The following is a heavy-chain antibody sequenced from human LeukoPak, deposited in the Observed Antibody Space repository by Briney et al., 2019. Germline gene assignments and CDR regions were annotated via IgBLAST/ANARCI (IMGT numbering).Heavy chain of an antibody. CDR3: ARDRGKDYFDN. Sequence: GTSLRLSCATSGLTFTSHSFHWVRQAAGKGLEWVAFIRNDGSDTYHANSVKGRFSISRDNSKNTVYLHMNSLRAEDTAVYYCARDRGKDYFDNWGQGTQVTVSS. CDR2: IRNDGSDT. V-gene: IGHV3-33*01. D-gene: IGHD4-23*01. J-gene: IGHJ4*02. CDR1: GLTFTSHS.